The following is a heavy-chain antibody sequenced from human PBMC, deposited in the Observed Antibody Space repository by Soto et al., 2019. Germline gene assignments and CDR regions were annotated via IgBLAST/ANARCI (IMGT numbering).Heavy chain of an antibody. CDR1: GYTFTSYD. Sequence: VQLVQSGAEVKKPGASVKVSCKASGYTFTSYDINWVRQATGQGLEWMGWRNPNSGNTGYAQMFKGRVTMTRNTSMSTACMELGSMGLEDTAVYDCARSRAGIFIDSWGQGTLVTVSS. V-gene: IGHV1-8*01. CDR2: RNPNSGNT. D-gene: IGHD6-13*01. J-gene: IGHJ5*01. CDR3: ARSRAGIFIDS.